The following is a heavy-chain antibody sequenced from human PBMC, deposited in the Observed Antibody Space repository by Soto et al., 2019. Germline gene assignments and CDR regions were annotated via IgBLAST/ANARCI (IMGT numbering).Heavy chain of an antibody. CDR1: RFTFRNYA. Sequence: QVQLVESGGGVVQPGRSLRLSCAASRFTFRNYAMHWVRQAPGKGLEWVAVISQDGSNEFYADSVRGRFTRSRDNSKNALYLQMNSLRAEDTALYHCARRLGATTWDAFDIWGQGTMVTVSS. CDR2: ISQDGSNE. J-gene: IGHJ3*02. D-gene: IGHD1-26*01. V-gene: IGHV3-30-3*01. CDR3: ARRLGATTWDAFDI.